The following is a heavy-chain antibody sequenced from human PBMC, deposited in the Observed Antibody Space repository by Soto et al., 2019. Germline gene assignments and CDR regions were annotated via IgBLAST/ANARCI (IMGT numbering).Heavy chain of an antibody. Sequence: QVQLVESGGGVVQPGRSLRLSCAASGFTFSSYGMHWVRQAPGKGLEWVAVISYDGSNKYYADYVKGRFTISRDNSKNTLYLQINSLRAEDTSVYYCAKDEGVWGQGTTVTVSS. J-gene: IGHJ6*02. CDR3: AKDEGV. V-gene: IGHV3-30*18. CDR2: ISYDGSNK. CDR1: GFTFSSYG.